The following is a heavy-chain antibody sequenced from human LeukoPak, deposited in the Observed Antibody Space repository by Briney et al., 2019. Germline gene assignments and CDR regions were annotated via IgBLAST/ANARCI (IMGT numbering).Heavy chain of an antibody. CDR1: GGSISSSTYY. D-gene: IGHD1-26*01. Sequence: SETLSLTCTVSGGSISSSTYYWGWIRQPPGKGLEWLGSIYYTGITYFNPSLKSRVTISVDTSKNQFSLRLSSVTAADTALYFCAGGSSGSYLRTWGRGTLVTVSS. J-gene: IGHJ5*02. CDR2: IYYTGIT. V-gene: IGHV4-39*01. CDR3: AGGSSGSYLRT.